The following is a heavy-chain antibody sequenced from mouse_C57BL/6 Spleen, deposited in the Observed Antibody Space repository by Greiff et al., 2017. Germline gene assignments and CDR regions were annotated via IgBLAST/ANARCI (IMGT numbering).Heavy chain of an antibody. CDR2: INPSSGYT. CDR3: ARSGNYADYFDY. Sequence: QVQLQQSGAELAKPGASVKLSCKASGYTFTSYWMHWVKQRPGQGLEWIGYINPSSGYTKYNQKFKDKDTLTADKSSSTAYMQLSSLTYEDSAVDYCARSGNYADYFDYWGQGTTLTVSS. J-gene: IGHJ2*01. V-gene: IGHV1-7*01. CDR1: GYTFTSYW. D-gene: IGHD2-1*01.